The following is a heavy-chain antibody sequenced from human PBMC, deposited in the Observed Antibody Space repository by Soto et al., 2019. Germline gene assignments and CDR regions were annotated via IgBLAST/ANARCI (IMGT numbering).Heavy chain of an antibody. D-gene: IGHD2-8*01. CDR2: IYPGDSDT. CDR1: GYSFTSYW. Sequence: GESLKISCKGSGYSFTSYWIGWVRQMPGKGLEWMGIIYPGDSDTRYSQSFQGQVTISADKSISTAYLQWSSLKASDTAKYYCARHARDRPNVDNPRRRVMVYPNYWGQGTLITVSS. V-gene: IGHV5-51*01. CDR3: ARHARDRPNVDNPRRRVMVYPNY. J-gene: IGHJ4*02.